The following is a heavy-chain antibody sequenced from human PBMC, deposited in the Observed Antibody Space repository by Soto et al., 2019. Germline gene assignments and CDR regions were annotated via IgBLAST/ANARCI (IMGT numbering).Heavy chain of an antibody. CDR2: IIPIFGTA. V-gene: IGHV1-69*06. Sequence: QVQLVQSGAEVKKPGSSVKVSCKASGGTFSSYAISWVRQAPGQGLEWMGGIIPIFGTANYEQKFQGRVTITVYKTTSTAYMELSSMRSEDTAVYYCARGPYYYDSSGYYYRVDWFDPWGQGTLVTVSS. D-gene: IGHD3-22*01. CDR3: ARGPYYYDSSGYYYRVDWFDP. CDR1: GGTFSSYA. J-gene: IGHJ5*02.